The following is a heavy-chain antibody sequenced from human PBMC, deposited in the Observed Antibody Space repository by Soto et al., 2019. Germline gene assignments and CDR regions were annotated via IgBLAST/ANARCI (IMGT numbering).Heavy chain of an antibody. Sequence: QVQLQESGPGLVKPSETLSLTCTVSGGSISSYYWSWIRQPPGKGLEWIGYIYYSGSTKYNPSLKSRVTISVDTSKNQFSLKLSSVTAADTAVYYCARGLYYDFWSGYYSHYGMDVWGQGTTVTVSS. J-gene: IGHJ6*02. D-gene: IGHD3-3*01. CDR3: ARGLYYDFWSGYYSHYGMDV. CDR1: GGSISSYY. V-gene: IGHV4-59*01. CDR2: IYYSGST.